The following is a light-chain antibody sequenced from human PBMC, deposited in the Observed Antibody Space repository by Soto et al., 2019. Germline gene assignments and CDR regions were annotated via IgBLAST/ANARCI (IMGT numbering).Light chain of an antibody. V-gene: IGKV1-5*03. CDR1: QSISSW. J-gene: IGKJ5*01. Sequence: DIQMTQSPSTLSASVGDRVTITCRASQSISSWLAWYQQKPGKAPKLLIYKASSLESGVPSRFSGSGSGTEFTLTISSLQPDDFATYYCQQYNSYITFGQGTRLDIK. CDR2: KAS. CDR3: QQYNSYIT.